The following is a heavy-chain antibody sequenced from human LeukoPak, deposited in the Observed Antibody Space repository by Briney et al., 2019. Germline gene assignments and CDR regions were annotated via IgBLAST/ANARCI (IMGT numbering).Heavy chain of an antibody. D-gene: IGHD1-1*01. CDR2: ISGSGGST. CDR1: GFTFSSYA. CDR3: AKDPLPERAPTGVDY. J-gene: IGHJ4*02. Sequence: PGGSLRLSCAASGFTFSSYAMSWVRQAPGKGLEWVSAISGSGGSTYYADSVKGRFTISRDNSKNTLYLQMNSLRAEDTAVYYCAKDPLPERAPTGVDYWGQGTLVTVSS. V-gene: IGHV3-23*01.